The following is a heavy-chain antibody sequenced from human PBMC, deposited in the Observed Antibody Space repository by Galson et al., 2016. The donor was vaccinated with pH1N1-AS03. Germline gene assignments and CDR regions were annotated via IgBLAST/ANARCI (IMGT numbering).Heavy chain of an antibody. J-gene: IGHJ4*02. CDR2: INPNTGGT. CDR1: GYTLTAYY. V-gene: IGHV1-2*06. CDR3: ARAGIVETVSIRCGGDCYSTDY. Sequence: SVKVSCKVSGYTLTAYYIHWVRQAPGQGLEWMGLINPNTGGTYSAQKFQGRVTMTRDTSVSTAYMELTWLTSDDTAVYYRARAGIVETVSIRCGGDCYSTDYWGQGTLVTVSS. D-gene: IGHD2-21*02.